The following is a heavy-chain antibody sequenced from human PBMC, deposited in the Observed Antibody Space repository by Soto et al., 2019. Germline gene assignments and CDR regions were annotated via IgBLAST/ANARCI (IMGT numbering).Heavy chain of an antibody. Sequence: AASVKVSCKASGGTFSSYAISWVRQAPGQGLEWMGGIIPIFGTANYAQKFQGRVTITADKSTSTAYMELSSLRSEDTAVYYCARTGHLPTHHYYYYYGIDVWGQGSTVTVSS. V-gene: IGHV1-69*06. J-gene: IGHJ6*02. CDR2: IIPIFGTA. CDR1: GGTFSSYA. CDR3: ARTGHLPTHHYYYYYGIDV.